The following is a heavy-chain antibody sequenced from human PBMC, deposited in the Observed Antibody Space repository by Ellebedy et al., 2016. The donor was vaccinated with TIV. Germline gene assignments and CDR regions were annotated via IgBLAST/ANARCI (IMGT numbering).Heavy chain of an antibody. CDR1: GYAFGSYH. V-gene: IGHV1-46*01. CDR3: ARASGDD. Sequence: AASVKVSCKASGYAFGSYHMHWVRQAPGQGLEWMGMINPSGGSTRYEQKFQGRVTMTRDTSTSTVYMELSSLSSEDTAVYYSARASGDDWGQGTQVTVSS. CDR2: INPSGGST. D-gene: IGHD3-3*01. J-gene: IGHJ4*02.